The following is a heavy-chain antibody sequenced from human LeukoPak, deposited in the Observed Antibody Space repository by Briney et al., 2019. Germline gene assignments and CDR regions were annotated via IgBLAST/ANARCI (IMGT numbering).Heavy chain of an antibody. CDR3: ARVIVESEYYYDSSGYRANWFDP. CDR2: ISAYNGNT. J-gene: IGHJ5*02. D-gene: IGHD3-22*01. Sequence: ASVKVSCKASGHTFTSYGISWVRQAPGQGLEWMGWISAYNGNTNYAQKLQGRVTMTTDTSTSTAYMELRSLRSDDTAVYYCARVIVESEYYYDSSGYRANWFDPWGQGTLVTVSS. CDR1: GHTFTSYG. V-gene: IGHV1-18*01.